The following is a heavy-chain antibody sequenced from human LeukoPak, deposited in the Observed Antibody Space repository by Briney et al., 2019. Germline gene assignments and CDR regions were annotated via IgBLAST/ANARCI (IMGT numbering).Heavy chain of an antibody. CDR3: ARTGIVVEHYYYGMDV. V-gene: IGHV1-46*01. CDR1: GYTFTSYY. D-gene: IGHD2-2*01. CDR2: INPSGGST. Sequence: ASVKVSCKASGYTFTSYYMHWVRQAPGQGLEWMGIINPSGGSTSYAQKFQGRATMTRDTSTSTVYMELSSLRSEDTAVYYCARTGIVVEHYYYGMDVWGQGTTVTVSS. J-gene: IGHJ6*02.